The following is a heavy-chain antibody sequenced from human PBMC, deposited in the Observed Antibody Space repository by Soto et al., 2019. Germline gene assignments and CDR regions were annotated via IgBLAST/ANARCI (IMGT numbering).Heavy chain of an antibody. V-gene: IGHV1-18*01. CDR3: GRGTTVETGNY. J-gene: IGHJ4*02. CDR1: GYTFTTCG. D-gene: IGHD4-17*01. Sequence: ASVKVSCKASGYTFTTCGINWVRQAPGQGLEWMGWISAYNGNTNYAQKFQGRVTMTTDTSTSTAYMELRSLRSDDTAVYYCGRGTTVETGNYWGQGTLVTVSS. CDR2: ISAYNGNT.